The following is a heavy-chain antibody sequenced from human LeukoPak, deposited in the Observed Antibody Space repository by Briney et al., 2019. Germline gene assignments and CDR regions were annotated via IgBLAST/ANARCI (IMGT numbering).Heavy chain of an antibody. J-gene: IGHJ5*01. V-gene: IGHV4-59*08. CDR2: IYNSGST. CDR1: GGSLSSYY. D-gene: IGHD2-8*01. Sequence: SETLSLTCTVSGGSLSSYYWSWVRQPPGKGLEWIGFIYNSGSTNYNPSLKSRLTISVDTSKNQFSLRLTSVTAADTAVYYCARQTNWFYSWGQGILVTVSS. CDR3: ARQTNWFYS.